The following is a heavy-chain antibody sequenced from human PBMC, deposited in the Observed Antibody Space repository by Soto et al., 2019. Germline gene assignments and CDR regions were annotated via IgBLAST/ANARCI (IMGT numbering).Heavy chain of an antibody. CDR1: GYTFTSYY. D-gene: IGHD1-26*01. CDR3: SNLGEWVLLGLDE. V-gene: IGHV1-46*01. J-gene: IGHJ3*01. Sequence: ASVKVSCNASGYTFTSYYMHWGRQAPGQGLEGMGIINPSGGSTSYAQKFQGRVTMTRDTSTSTVDMQLSSLRSEDTDVSSCSNLGEWVLLGLDEWGQGTMVTVSS. CDR2: INPSGGST.